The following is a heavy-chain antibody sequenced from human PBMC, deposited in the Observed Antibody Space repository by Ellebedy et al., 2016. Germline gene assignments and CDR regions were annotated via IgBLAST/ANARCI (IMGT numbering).Heavy chain of an antibody. J-gene: IGHJ4*02. Sequence: GGSLRLSCAASGFTFSSYGMHWVRQAPGKGLEWVTVIWYDGRNKYYADSVKGRFTISRDNSKNTLYLQMNSLRAEDTAVYYCTPTIYGDYAFDYWGQGTLVTVSS. CDR2: IWYDGRNK. V-gene: IGHV3-33*01. D-gene: IGHD4-17*01. CDR1: GFTFSSYG. CDR3: TPTIYGDYAFDY.